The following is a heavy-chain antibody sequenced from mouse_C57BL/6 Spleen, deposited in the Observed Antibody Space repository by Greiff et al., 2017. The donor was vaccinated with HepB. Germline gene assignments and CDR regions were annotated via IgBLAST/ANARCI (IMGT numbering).Heavy chain of an antibody. CDR3: APSYYGSSLSAY. V-gene: IGHV1-26*01. D-gene: IGHD1-1*01. CDR2: INPNNGGT. CDR1: GYTFNDYY. J-gene: IGHJ3*01. Sequence: EVQLQQSGPELVKPGASVKISCKASGYTFNDYYMNWVKQSHGKSLEWIGDINPNNGGTSYNQKFKGKATLTVDKSSSTAYMELRSLTSEDSAVYYCAPSYYGSSLSAYWGQGTLVTVSA.